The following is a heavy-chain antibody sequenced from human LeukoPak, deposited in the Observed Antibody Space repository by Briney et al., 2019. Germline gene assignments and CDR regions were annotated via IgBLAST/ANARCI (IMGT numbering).Heavy chain of an antibody. Sequence: PGGSLRLSCAASGFTVSSNYMSWVRQAPGKGLEWVSVIYSGGSTYYADSVKGRFTISRDNSKNTLYLQMNSLRAEDTAVYYCARDTYYYDSSGYTLDYWGQGTLVTVSS. CDR2: IYSGGST. D-gene: IGHD3-22*01. CDR3: ARDTYYYDSSGYTLDY. V-gene: IGHV3-66*01. J-gene: IGHJ4*02. CDR1: GFTVSSNY.